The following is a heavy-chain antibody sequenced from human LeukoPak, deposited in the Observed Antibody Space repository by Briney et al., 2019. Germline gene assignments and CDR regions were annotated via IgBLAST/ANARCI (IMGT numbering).Heavy chain of an antibody. Sequence: ASVKVSCKASGYTFTSYGISWVRQAPGQGLEWMGWISAYNGNTNYAQKLQGRVTMTTDTSTSTAYMELRSLRSDDTAVYYCAREATKYSGYDSDAFDIWGQGTMVTVSS. J-gene: IGHJ3*02. CDR1: GYTFTSYG. CDR3: AREATKYSGYDSDAFDI. V-gene: IGHV1-18*01. D-gene: IGHD5-12*01. CDR2: ISAYNGNT.